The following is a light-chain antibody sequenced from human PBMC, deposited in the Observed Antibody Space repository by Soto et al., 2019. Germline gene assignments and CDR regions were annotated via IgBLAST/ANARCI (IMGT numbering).Light chain of an antibody. CDR1: QSISSW. V-gene: IGKV1-5*03. J-gene: IGKJ2*01. CDR3: QPYNTYLYA. CDR2: QAS. Sequence: DIQMTQSPSTLSVSVGDRVTITCRASQSISSWLAWYQQKPGKAPKLLIYQASILESGVPSRFRGSGSRTAFTLTISSLQPHDFATYYCQPYNTYLYAFGQGTKVDI.